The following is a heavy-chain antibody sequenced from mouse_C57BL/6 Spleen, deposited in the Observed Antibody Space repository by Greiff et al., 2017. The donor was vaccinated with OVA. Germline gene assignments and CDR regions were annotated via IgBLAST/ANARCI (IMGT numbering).Heavy chain of an antibody. D-gene: IGHD2-2*01. CDR2: IHPNSGST. CDR1: GYTFTSYW. CDR3: ARLVTTPYYAMDY. V-gene: IGHV1-64*01. Sequence: QVQLQQPGAELVKPGASVKLSCKAPGYTFTSYWMHWVKQRPGQGLEWIGMIHPNSGSTNYNEKFKSKATLTVDKSSSTAYMQLSSLTSEDSAVYYCARLVTTPYYAMDYWGQGTSVTVSS. J-gene: IGHJ4*01.